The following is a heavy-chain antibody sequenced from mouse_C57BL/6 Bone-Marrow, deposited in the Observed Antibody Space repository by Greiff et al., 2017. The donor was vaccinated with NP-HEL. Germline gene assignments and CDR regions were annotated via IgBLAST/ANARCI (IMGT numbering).Heavy chain of an antibody. D-gene: IGHD1-1*01. V-gene: IGHV5-9-1*02. CDR2: ISSGGDYI. CDR1: GFTFSSYA. CDR3: TRDPTTEAMDY. Sequence: EVQRVESGEGLVKPGGSLKLSCAASGFTFSSYAMSWVRQTPEKRLEWVAYISSGGDYIYYADTVKGRFTISRDNARNTLYLQMSSLKSEDTAMYYCTRDPTTEAMDYWGQGTSVTVSS. J-gene: IGHJ4*01.